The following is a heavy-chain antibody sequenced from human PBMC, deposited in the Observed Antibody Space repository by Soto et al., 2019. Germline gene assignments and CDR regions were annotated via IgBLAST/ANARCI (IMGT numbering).Heavy chain of an antibody. CDR3: ARVEWELLYFDY. D-gene: IGHD1-26*01. CDR1: GFTFSSYS. CDR2: IGGSSGAI. V-gene: IGHV3-48*01. J-gene: IGHJ4*02. Sequence: GGSLRLSCSASGFTFSSYSMNWVRPAPGKGLEWVSFIGGSSGAIYYADSVKGRFTVSRDNAKNSLYLQMNSLRAEDTAVYYCARVEWELLYFDYWGQGTLVTVSS.